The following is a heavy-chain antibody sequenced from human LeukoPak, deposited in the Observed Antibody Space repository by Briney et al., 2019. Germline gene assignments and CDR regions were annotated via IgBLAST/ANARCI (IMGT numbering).Heavy chain of an antibody. J-gene: IGHJ4*02. CDR3: ARLSTPGYYYDSSGQFDY. CDR2: IYPGDSDT. CDR1: GYSFTSYW. Sequence: GESLKISCKGSGYSFTSYWIGWVRHMPGKGLEWMGIIYPGDSDTRYSPSFQGQVTISADKSISTAYLQWSSLKASDTAMYYCARLSTPGYYYDSSGQFDYWGQGTLVTVSS. V-gene: IGHV5-51*01. D-gene: IGHD3-22*01.